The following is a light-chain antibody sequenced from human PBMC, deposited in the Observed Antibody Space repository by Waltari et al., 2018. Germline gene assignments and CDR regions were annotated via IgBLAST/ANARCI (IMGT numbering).Light chain of an antibody. V-gene: IGKV1D-13*01. CDR1: QGISSA. Sequence: AIQLTQSPSSLSASVGDRVTITCRASQGISSALAWYQQKPGKAPELLIYDASSLESGVPSRFSGSGSGTDFTLTISSLQPEDFATYFCQQFNNYPHTFGEGTKVEIK. CDR3: QQFNNYPHT. CDR2: DAS. J-gene: IGKJ4*01.